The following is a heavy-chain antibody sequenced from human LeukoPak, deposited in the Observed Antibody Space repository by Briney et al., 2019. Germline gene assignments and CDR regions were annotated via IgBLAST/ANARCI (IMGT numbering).Heavy chain of an antibody. V-gene: IGHV1-2*02. CDR2: INPNSGGT. Sequence: ASVKVPCKASGYTFTGYYMHWVRQAPGQGLEWMGWINPNSGGTNYAQKFQGRVTMTRDTSISTAYMELSRLRSDDTAVYYCARDGPEVRGVAKYYFDYWGQGTLVTVSS. CDR1: GYTFTGYY. J-gene: IGHJ4*02. CDR3: ARDGPEVRGVAKYYFDY. D-gene: IGHD3-10*01.